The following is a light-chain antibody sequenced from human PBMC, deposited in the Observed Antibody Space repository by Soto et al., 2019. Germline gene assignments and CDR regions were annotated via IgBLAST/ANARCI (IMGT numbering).Light chain of an antibody. CDR3: QQRSNWPPTWT. CDR2: DAS. Sequence: EIVLTQSPATLSLSQGVRSTLSCRASQSVSSYLAWYQHKPSQAPRLLIYDASNRATGIPARFSVSGSGTDFTLNISSLEPEDFAVYYCQQRSNWPPTWTVGQGTKVEIK. CDR1: QSVSSY. J-gene: IGKJ1*01. V-gene: IGKV3-11*01.